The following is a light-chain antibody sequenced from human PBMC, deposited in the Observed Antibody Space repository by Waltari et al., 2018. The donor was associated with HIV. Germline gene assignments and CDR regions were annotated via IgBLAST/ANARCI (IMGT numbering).Light chain of an antibody. CDR1: NARCKS. Sequence: SQMLTLPPAPSAAPGQPSRITCGVMNARCKSVHWYQQKPGQAPVLVVYDDSDRPSGIPERFSGSNSGNTATLTISRVEAGDEADYYCQVWDSSSDQYVFGTGTMVTVL. CDR3: QVWDSSSDQYV. V-gene: IGLV3-21*02. J-gene: IGLJ1*01. CDR2: DDS.